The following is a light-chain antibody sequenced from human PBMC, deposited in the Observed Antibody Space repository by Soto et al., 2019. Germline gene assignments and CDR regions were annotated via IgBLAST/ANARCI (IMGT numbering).Light chain of an antibody. Sequence: DIVMTESPDSLAVSLGERASINCKSSQSVLYSSNNKNYLAWYQQKPGQAPKLLIYKASTLESGVPSRFSGSGSGTEFTLAISSLQPDDFATYHCQQYNTYPWTFGQGTKVDI. CDR1: QSVLYSSNNKNY. CDR3: QQYNTYPWT. J-gene: IGKJ1*01. V-gene: IGKV4-1*01. CDR2: KAS.